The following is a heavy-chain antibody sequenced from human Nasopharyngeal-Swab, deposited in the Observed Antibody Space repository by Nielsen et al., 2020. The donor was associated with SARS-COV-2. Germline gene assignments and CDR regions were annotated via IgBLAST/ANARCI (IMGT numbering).Heavy chain of an antibody. Sequence: ASVKVSCKVSGYTLTELSMHWVRQAPGKGLEWMGGFDPEDGETINAQKFQGRVTMTEDTSTDTAYMELSSLRSEDTAVYYCATSYGSGSYWIPRGAFDIWGQGTTVTVSS. CDR1: GYTLTELS. J-gene: IGHJ3*02. CDR2: FDPEDGET. V-gene: IGHV1-24*01. D-gene: IGHD3-10*01. CDR3: ATSYGSGSYWIPRGAFDI.